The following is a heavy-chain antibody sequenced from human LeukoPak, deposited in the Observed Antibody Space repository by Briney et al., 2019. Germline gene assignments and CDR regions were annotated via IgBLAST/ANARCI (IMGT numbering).Heavy chain of an antibody. D-gene: IGHD3-22*01. CDR3: AREYYYDSSGYGY. Sequence: SETLSLTCAVYGGSFSGYYWSWFRPPPGKGLEWIGEINHSGSTNYNPSLKSRDTISVDTSKNQFSLKLSSVTAADTAVYYCAREYYYDSSGYGYWGQGTLVTVSS. V-gene: IGHV4-34*01. CDR1: GGSFSGYY. J-gene: IGHJ4*02. CDR2: INHSGST.